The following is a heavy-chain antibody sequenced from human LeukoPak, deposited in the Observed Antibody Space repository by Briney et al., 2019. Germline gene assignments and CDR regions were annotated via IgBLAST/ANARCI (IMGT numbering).Heavy chain of an antibody. CDR3: ARYLEGAARLDY. D-gene: IGHD3-3*01. J-gene: IGHJ4*02. Sequence: PSETLSLTCAVYGGSFSGYFWSWIRQPPGKGLEWIGEINHSGSTNYNPSLKSRVTISVDTSKNQFSLKLSSVTAADTAVYYCARYLEGAARLDYWGQGTLVTVSS. CDR2: INHSGST. CDR1: GGSFSGYF. V-gene: IGHV4-34*01.